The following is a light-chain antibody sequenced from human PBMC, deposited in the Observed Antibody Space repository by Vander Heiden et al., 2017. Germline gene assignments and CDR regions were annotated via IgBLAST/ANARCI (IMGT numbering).Light chain of an antibody. J-gene: IGLJ2*01. V-gene: IGLV3-19*01. CDR1: SLRSDY. CDR3: NSRDSSGNQVV. CDR2: GKN. Sequence: DPAVSVALGQTVRITCQGDSLRSDYASWYQQKPGQAPVLVIYGKNNRPSGIPDRFSGSSSGNTASLTITGAQAEDEADYYCNSRDSSGNQVVFGGGTKLTVL.